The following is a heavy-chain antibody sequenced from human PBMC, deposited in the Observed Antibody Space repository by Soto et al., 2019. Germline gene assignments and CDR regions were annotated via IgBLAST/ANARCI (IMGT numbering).Heavy chain of an antibody. Sequence: ASVKVSCKASGGTFSSYAISWVRQAPGQGLEWMGGIIPIFGIANYAQKFQGRVTITADKSTSTAYMELSSLRSEDTAVYYCARDGGSSSRNSYYYMDVWGKGTPVTVSS. D-gene: IGHD6-13*01. V-gene: IGHV1-69*10. J-gene: IGHJ6*03. CDR1: GGTFSSYA. CDR3: ARDGGSSSRNSYYYMDV. CDR2: IIPIFGIA.